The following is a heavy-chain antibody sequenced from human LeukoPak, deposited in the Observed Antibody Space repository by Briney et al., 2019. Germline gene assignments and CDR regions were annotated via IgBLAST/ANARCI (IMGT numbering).Heavy chain of an antibody. CDR1: GCTFSSYS. CDR2: TTSSSGYI. J-gene: IGHJ3*02. Sequence: AGSLSLYCAASGCTFSSYSMHCVRHARGKGLEWASSTTSSSGYIYYADSVKGRFTISRDNAKNSLYLQMNSLRAEDTAVYYCAREVTTPSPGAFDIWGQGTMVTVST. CDR3: AREVTTPSPGAFDI. D-gene: IGHD4-17*01. V-gene: IGHV3-21*01.